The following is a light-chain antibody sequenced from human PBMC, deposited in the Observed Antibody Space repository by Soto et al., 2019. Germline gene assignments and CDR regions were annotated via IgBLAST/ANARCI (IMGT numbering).Light chain of an antibody. CDR3: CSYAGSSTV. J-gene: IGLJ2*01. V-gene: IGLV2-23*01. CDR1: SIDVGSYNL. Sequence: QSALTQPASVSGSPGQSITISCTGTSIDVGSYNLVSWYQQHPGEAPKLMIYEGSKRPSGVSNRFSGSKSGNTASLTISGLQAEDEADYYCCSYAGSSTVFGGGTKDTVL. CDR2: EGS.